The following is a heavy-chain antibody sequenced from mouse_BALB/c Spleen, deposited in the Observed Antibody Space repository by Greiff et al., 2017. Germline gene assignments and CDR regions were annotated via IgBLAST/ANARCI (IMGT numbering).Heavy chain of an antibody. J-gene: IGHJ1*01. D-gene: IGHD2-3*01. Sequence: DVMLVESGGGLVQPGGSLRLSCATSGFTFTDYYMSWVRQPPGKALEWLGFIRNKANGYTTEYSASVKGRFTISRDNSQSILYLQMNTLRAEDSATYYCARDKGDGYYWYFDVWGAGTTVTVSS. CDR2: IRNKANGYTT. V-gene: IGHV7-3*02. CDR3: ARDKGDGYYWYFDV. CDR1: GFTFTDYY.